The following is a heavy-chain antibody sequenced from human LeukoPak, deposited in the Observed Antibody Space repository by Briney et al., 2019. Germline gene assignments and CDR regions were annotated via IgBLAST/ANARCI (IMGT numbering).Heavy chain of an antibody. V-gene: IGHV4-59*08. CDR3: ARQGAYSGYQAFDY. Sequence: SETLSLTCTVSGGSISNYWSWIRQPPGKGLEWIGYISYSGSTNYNPSLKSRVTISIDTSKNQSSLKLSSVTAADTAVYYCARQGAYSGYQAFDYWGQGTLVSVSS. D-gene: IGHD5-12*01. CDR1: GGSISNY. J-gene: IGHJ4*02. CDR2: ISYSGST.